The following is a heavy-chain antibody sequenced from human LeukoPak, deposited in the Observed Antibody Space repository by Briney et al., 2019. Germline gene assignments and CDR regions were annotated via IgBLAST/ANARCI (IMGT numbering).Heavy chain of an antibody. Sequence: GGSLRLSCAASGFTFSDYYMSWIRQAPGKGLEWVSYISSSGSTVYYADSVKGRFTIPRDNAKNSLKLQMNRLIADDTAVCQGARDFGNWNFDYWRQATLLT. D-gene: IGHD1-1*01. CDR3: ARDFGNWNFDY. J-gene: IGHJ4*02. V-gene: IGHV3-11*04. CDR2: ISSSGSTV. CDR1: GFTFSDYY.